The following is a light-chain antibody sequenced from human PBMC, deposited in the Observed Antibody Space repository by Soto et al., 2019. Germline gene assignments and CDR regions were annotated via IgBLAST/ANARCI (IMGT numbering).Light chain of an antibody. CDR2: WAS. J-gene: IGKJ2*01. CDR3: QQYYSSPRT. Sequence: DIVLTQSPDSLAVSLGERATINCKSSQSVLYSSNNKNYLAWYQQKPGQPPKLLIYWASTRESGVPDRFSGSWSGTDFTITISSLQAEDVAVYFCQQYYSSPRTFGQVTKLEIK. V-gene: IGKV4-1*01. CDR1: QSVLYSSNNKNY.